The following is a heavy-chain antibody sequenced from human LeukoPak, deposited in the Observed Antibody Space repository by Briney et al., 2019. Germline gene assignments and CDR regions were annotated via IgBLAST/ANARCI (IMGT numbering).Heavy chain of an antibody. J-gene: IGHJ4*02. CDR2: ISSSSSYI. Sequence: GGSLRLSCTASGFTVNTYAMSWVRQAPGKGLEWVSSISSSSSYIYYADSVKGRFTISRDNAKNSLYLQMNSLRAEDTAVYYCARDRGYYYGSGSRHRDLDYWGQGTLVTVSS. D-gene: IGHD3-10*01. CDR3: ARDRGYYYGSGSRHRDLDY. V-gene: IGHV3-21*01. CDR1: GFTVNTYA.